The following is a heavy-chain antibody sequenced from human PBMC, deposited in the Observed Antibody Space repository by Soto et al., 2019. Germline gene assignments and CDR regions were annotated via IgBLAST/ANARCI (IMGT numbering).Heavy chain of an antibody. V-gene: IGHV1-46*04. D-gene: IGHD4-17*01. J-gene: IGHJ4*02. CDR1: GYTFTVYY. Sequence: QVQLVQSGAEVKNPGDSIKVSCKASGYTFTVYYIHWVRQAPGQGLEWVGLVNPNDGGTTYAQNSSDRVSVTRDTSTSTVYLELSSLRSEDTAVYYCARDVNGYGDSHYWGQGTLVTVSS. CDR3: ARDVNGYGDSHY. CDR2: VNPNDGGT.